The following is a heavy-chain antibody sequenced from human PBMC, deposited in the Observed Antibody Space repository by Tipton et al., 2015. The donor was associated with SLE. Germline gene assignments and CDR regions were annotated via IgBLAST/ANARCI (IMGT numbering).Heavy chain of an antibody. CDR3: ATSIVPAAIPNYYYYYGMDV. V-gene: IGHV3-23*01. J-gene: IGHJ6*02. D-gene: IGHD2-2*02. Sequence: SLRLSCAASGFTFSSYSMNWVRQAPGKGLEWVSAISGSGGSTYYADSVKGRFTISRDNSKNTLYLQMNSLRAEDTAVYYCATSIVPAAIPNYYYYYGMDVWGQGTTVTVSS. CDR1: GFTFSSYS. CDR2: ISGSGGST.